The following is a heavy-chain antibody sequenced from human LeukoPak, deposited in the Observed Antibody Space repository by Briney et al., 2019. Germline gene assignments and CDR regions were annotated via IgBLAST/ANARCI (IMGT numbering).Heavy chain of an antibody. CDR2: ISNNGGYT. CDR1: GFTFSSSA. D-gene: IGHD2-15*01. J-gene: IGHJ4*02. V-gene: IGHV3-23*01. CDR3: AKQLGYCSDGSCYFPY. Sequence: GGSLRLSCAASGFTFSSSAMSWVRQAPGKGLEWVSAISNNGGYTYYADSVQGRFTISRDNSKSTLCLQMNSLRAEDTAVYYCAKQLGYCSDGSCYFPYWGQGTLVTISS.